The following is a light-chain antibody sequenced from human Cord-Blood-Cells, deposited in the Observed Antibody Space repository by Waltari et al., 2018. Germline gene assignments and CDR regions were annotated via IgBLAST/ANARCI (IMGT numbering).Light chain of an antibody. CDR2: DAS. Sequence: DIQMTQSPSSLSASVGDRVTITCQASHDISNYLNWYQQKPGKAPKLLIYDASNLETGVSSRFSGSGSGTDFTFNISSLQPEDIATYYCQQYDNPYTFGQGTKLEIK. CDR1: HDISNY. V-gene: IGKV1-33*01. CDR3: QQYDNPYT. J-gene: IGKJ2*01.